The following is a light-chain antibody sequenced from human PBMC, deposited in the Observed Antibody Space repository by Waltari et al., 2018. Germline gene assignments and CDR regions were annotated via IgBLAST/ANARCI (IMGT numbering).Light chain of an antibody. Sequence: DIQMTQSPSSLSDSVGARVTITCRASENVNNYLNWDQQKPGKAPKLLIYKASTLQSGVPSRFSGSRSGTDYTFTISSLQSEDVATYYCQHGYGTPTFGQGTKVEIK. J-gene: IGKJ1*01. V-gene: IGKV1-39*01. CDR2: KAS. CDR1: ENVNNY. CDR3: QHGYGTPT.